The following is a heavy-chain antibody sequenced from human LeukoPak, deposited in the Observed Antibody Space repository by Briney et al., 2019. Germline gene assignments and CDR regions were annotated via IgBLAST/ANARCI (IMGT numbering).Heavy chain of an antibody. CDR1: GYSFTSYW. Sequence: PGESLKISCKGSGYSFTSYWIGWVRQMPGKGLEWMGIIYPGDSDTRYSPSFQGQVTISADKSISTAYLQWSSLKASGTAMYYCARLGGSMVRGVIIHSTYNWFDPWGQGTLVTVSS. D-gene: IGHD3-10*01. V-gene: IGHV5-51*01. CDR2: IYPGDSDT. J-gene: IGHJ5*02. CDR3: ARLGGSMVRGVIIHSTYNWFDP.